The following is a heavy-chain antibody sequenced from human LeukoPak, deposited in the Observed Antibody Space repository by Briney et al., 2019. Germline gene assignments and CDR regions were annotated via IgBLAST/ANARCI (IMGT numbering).Heavy chain of an antibody. J-gene: IGHJ6*02. CDR2: ISSSSSTI. CDR1: GFTFSSYS. Sequence: GGSLRLSCAASGFTFSSYSMNWVRQAPGKGLEWVSYISSSSSTIYYADSVKGRFTISRDNAKNSLYLQMNSLRDEDTAVYYCARDPYPWYSSFLSYYYGMDVWGQGTTVTVSS. V-gene: IGHV3-48*02. CDR3: ARDPYPWYSSFLSYYYGMDV. D-gene: IGHD6-13*01.